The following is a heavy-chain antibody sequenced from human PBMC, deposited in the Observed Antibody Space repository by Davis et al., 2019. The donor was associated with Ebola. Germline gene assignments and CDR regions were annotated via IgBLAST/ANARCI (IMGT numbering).Heavy chain of an antibody. J-gene: IGHJ4*02. CDR3: TRPGRSTSPGY. V-gene: IGHV3-48*02. CDR1: GFIFTDYI. D-gene: IGHD2-2*01. CDR2: ISASSDSI. Sequence: GESLKISCATSGFIFTDYIMNWVRQVPGKGLEWISEISASSDSIYYADSVKGRFTISRDNARNSVFLLMNSLREKDTAIYYCTRPGRSTSPGYWGQGTQVIVSP.